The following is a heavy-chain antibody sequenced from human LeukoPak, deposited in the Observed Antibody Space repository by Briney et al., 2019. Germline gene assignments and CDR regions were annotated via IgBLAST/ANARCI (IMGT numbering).Heavy chain of an antibody. CDR2: IYPNSGGT. CDR3: ARDEIGFYYYYMDV. V-gene: IGHV1-2*02. J-gene: IGHJ6*03. D-gene: IGHD2/OR15-2a*01. CDR1: RYTFTGYY. Sequence: ASVKVSCKASRYTFTGYYMHWVRQAPGQGLEWMGWIYPNSGGTNYAQKFQGRVTMTRDTSISTAYMELSRLRSDDTAVYYCARDEIGFYYYYMDVWGKGTTVTISS.